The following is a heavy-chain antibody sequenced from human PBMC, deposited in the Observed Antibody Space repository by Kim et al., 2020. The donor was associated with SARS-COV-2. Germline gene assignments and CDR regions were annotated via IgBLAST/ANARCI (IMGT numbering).Heavy chain of an antibody. J-gene: IGHJ4*02. Sequence: ASVKVSCKASGYTFTGYYMHWVRQAPGQGLEWMGRINPNSGGTNYAQKFQGRVTMTRDTSISTAYMELSRLRSDDTAVYYCASGGYCSSTSCPLDYWGQGTLVTVSS. V-gene: IGHV1-2*06. CDR1: GYTFTGYY. CDR2: INPNSGGT. D-gene: IGHD2-2*01. CDR3: ASGGYCSSTSCPLDY.